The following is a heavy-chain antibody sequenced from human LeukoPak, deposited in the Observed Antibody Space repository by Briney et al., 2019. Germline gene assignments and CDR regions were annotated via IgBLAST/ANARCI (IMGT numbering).Heavy chain of an antibody. Sequence: SGTLSLTCGVSGGSISNTNWWSWIRQPPGKGLEWIGNIHHSGRTNYNPSFKSRVTISVDTSKNQFSLKLDSVTAADTAVYYCARPRDGYNFGAFDLWGQGTLVSVSS. CDR2: IHHSGRT. D-gene: IGHD5-24*01. CDR1: GGSISNTNW. V-gene: IGHV4-4*02. CDR3: ARPRDGYNFGAFDL. J-gene: IGHJ3*01.